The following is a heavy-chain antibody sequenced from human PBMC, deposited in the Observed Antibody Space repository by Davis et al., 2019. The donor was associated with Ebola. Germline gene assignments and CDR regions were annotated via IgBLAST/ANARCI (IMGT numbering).Heavy chain of an antibody. Sequence: GGSLRLSCAASGFTFSSYEMNWVRQAPGKGLEWVSYISSSGSTIYYADSVKGRFTISRDNAKNSLYLQMNSLRAEDTAVYYCARELAAAGTRRSWFDPWGQGTLVTVSS. J-gene: IGHJ5*02. CDR3: ARELAAAGTRRSWFDP. CDR2: ISSSGSTI. D-gene: IGHD6-13*01. V-gene: IGHV3-48*03. CDR1: GFTFSSYE.